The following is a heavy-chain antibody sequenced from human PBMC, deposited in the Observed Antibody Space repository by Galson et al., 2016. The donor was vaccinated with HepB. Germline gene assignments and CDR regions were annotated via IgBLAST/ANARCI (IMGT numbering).Heavy chain of an antibody. Sequence: SLRLSCAASGFNFSTYAMHWVRQAPGKGLEWVAVVSYDVANKYYTDSVKGRFFIPRDNSKNRLYVQMNSLRPEDKSVYFCARDRKGSYYYYFGIDVWGQGTMVTVSS. J-gene: IGHJ6*02. CDR2: VSYDVANK. V-gene: IGHV3-30-3*01. CDR1: GFNFSTYA. CDR3: ARDRKGSYYYYFGIDV. D-gene: IGHD3-10*01.